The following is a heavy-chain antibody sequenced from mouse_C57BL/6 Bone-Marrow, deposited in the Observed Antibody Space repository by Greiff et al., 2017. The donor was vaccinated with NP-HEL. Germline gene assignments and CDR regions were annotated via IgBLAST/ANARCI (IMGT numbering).Heavy chain of an antibody. D-gene: IGHD1-1*01. CDR1: GYAFSSSW. Sequence: VKVVESGPELVKPGASVKISCKASGYAFSSSWMNWVKQRPGKGLEWIGRIYPGDGDTNYNGKFKGKATLTADKSSSTAYMQLSSLTSEDSAVYFCARSYGSSYYFDYWGQGTTLTVSS. V-gene: IGHV1-82*01. J-gene: IGHJ2*01. CDR2: IYPGDGDT. CDR3: ARSYGSSYYFDY.